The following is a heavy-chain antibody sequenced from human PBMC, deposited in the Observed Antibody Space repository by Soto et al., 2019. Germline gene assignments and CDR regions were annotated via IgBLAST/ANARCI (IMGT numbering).Heavy chain of an antibody. CDR1: GFSLSSYA. V-gene: IGHV3-21*01. J-gene: IGHJ4*02. Sequence: GGSLRLSCAASGFSLSSYAMNWVRQAQGRGLGWVSLISNSGNDIPNGDSVKGGFSISRVSASNVLYLQMISLTVQDTAVYYCGRDLPVRSCYNWCQGTLVTTSS. CDR2: ISNSGNDI. CDR3: GRDLPVRSCYN. D-gene: IGHD5-12*01.